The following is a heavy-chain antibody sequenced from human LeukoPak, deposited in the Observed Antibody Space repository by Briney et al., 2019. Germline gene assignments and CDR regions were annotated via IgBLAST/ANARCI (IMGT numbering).Heavy chain of an antibody. V-gene: IGHV4-59*01. Sequence: SETLSLTCTVSGGSISSYYWSWIRQSPGKGLEWIGYIYYSGSTNYNPSLKSRVTISVDTSKNQFSLKLSSVTAADTAVYCCARDWGVSARPGYMDVWGKGTTVTASS. CDR3: ARDWGVSARPGYMDV. CDR1: GGSISSYY. D-gene: IGHD6-6*01. J-gene: IGHJ6*03. CDR2: IYYSGST.